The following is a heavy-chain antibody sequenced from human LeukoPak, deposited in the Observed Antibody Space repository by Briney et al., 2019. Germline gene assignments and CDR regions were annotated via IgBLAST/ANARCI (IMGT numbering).Heavy chain of an antibody. CDR3: AKDESAYSSGWYGGGY. Sequence: NPGGSLRLSCAASGFTFSSYGMHWVRQAPGKGLEWVAFIRYDGSNKYYADSVKGRSTISRDNSKNTLYLQMNSLRAEDTAVYYCAKDESAYSSGWYGGGYWGQGTPVTVSS. V-gene: IGHV3-30*02. CDR2: IRYDGSNK. D-gene: IGHD6-19*01. CDR1: GFTFSSYG. J-gene: IGHJ4*02.